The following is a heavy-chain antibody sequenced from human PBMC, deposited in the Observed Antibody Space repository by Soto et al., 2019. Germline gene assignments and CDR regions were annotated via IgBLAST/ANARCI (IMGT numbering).Heavy chain of an antibody. D-gene: IGHD2-15*01. CDR2: INAGNGNT. V-gene: IGHV1-3*01. Sequence: QVQLVQSGAEVKKPGASVKVSCKASGYTFTSYAMHWVRQAPGQRLEWMGWINAGNGNTKYSRKFQGRVTITRDTAASTAYMELSSLRSEERAVYYCARGPGGPDGPGDYWGQGTLVTVSS. CDR1: GYTFTSYA. J-gene: IGHJ4*02. CDR3: ARGPGGPDGPGDY.